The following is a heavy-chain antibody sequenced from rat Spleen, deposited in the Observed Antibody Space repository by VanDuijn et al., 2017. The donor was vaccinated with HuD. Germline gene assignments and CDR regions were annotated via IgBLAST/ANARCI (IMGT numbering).Heavy chain of an antibody. V-gene: IGHV5-31*01. CDR2: ITNTGGNT. J-gene: IGHJ2*01. CDR3: TRGSNMPAVSRFDY. Sequence: EVQLVESGGGLVQPGGSLKLSCVASGLTFNNYWMTWIRQAPGKGLEWVASITNTGGNTYYPVSVKGRFTISRDNPETTLYLHMNSLRSEDTATYYCTRGSNMPAVSRFDYWGQGVMVTVSS. CDR1: GLTFNNYW. D-gene: IGHD1-2*01.